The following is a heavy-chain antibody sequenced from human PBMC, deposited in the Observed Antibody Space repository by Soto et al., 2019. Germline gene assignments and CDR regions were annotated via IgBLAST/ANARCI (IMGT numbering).Heavy chain of an antibody. D-gene: IGHD3-22*01. CDR1: GGSFSGYY. J-gene: IGHJ4*02. CDR3: ATSDHDSSGYFPSLPGGPVGY. Sequence: SETLSLTCAVYGGSFSGYYWSWIRQPPGKELEWIGEINHSGSTDYNPSLKSRVTISVDTSKNQFSLKLSSVTAADTAVYYCATSDHDSSGYFPSLPGGPVGYWGQGTLVTASS. V-gene: IGHV4-34*01. CDR2: INHSGST.